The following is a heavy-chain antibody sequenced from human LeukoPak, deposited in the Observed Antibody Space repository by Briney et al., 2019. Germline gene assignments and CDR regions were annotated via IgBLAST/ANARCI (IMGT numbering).Heavy chain of an antibody. CDR1: SGSISSGSYY. V-gene: IGHV4-61*02. Sequence: SETLSLTCTVSSGSISSGSYYWSWIRQPAGKGLEWIGRIYTSGSTNYNPSLKSRVTISVDTSKNQFSLKLSSVTAADTAVYYCARSSYGGYAFDIWGQGTMVTVSS. CDR2: IYTSGST. D-gene: IGHD5-18*01. CDR3: ARSSYGGYAFDI. J-gene: IGHJ3*02.